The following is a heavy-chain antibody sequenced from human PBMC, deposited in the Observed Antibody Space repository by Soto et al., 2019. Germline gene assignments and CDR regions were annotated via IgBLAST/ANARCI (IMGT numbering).Heavy chain of an antibody. Sequence: EVQLLESGGGLVQPGGSLRLSCAASGFTFSSYAMSWVRQAPGKGLEWVSLISGSGGTTLYADSVKGRFTISRDNSKNTLYLQMNSLRAEDAAVYYCAMDLLSCSGGSCYSGSDYWGQGILVTVSS. J-gene: IGHJ4*02. CDR3: AMDLLSCSGGSCYSGSDY. CDR1: GFTFSSYA. D-gene: IGHD2-15*01. V-gene: IGHV3-23*01. CDR2: ISGSGGTT.